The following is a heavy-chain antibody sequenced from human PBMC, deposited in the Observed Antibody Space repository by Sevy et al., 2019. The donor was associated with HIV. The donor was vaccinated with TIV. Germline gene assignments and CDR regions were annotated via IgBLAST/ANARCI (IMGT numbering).Heavy chain of an antibody. D-gene: IGHD1-26*01. CDR3: ARDWVGSARYNWFDH. CDR1: GYTFTSYG. Sequence: ASVKVSCKASGYTFTSYGISWVRRAPGQGLEWMGGISAYNGNTNYAQKLQGRVTRTTDTSTSTAYMELRSLRSDDTAVYYCARDWVGSARYNWFDHWGQGTLVTVSS. CDR2: ISAYNGNT. J-gene: IGHJ5*02. V-gene: IGHV1-18*01.